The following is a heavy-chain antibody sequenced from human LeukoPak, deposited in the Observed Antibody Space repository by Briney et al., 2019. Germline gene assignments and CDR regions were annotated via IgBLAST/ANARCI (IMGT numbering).Heavy chain of an antibody. J-gene: IGHJ4*02. CDR1: GFSFSNSW. Sequence: GGSLRLSCAASGFSFSNSWMHWVRQAPGKGLVWVSRINSDGTTTYYADSVKGRFTISRDNAKNTLFLQMNSLRPEDTALYYCASDPYLAIFWTGYPLYWGQGTLVTVSS. CDR3: ASDPYLAIFWTGYPLY. D-gene: IGHD3/OR15-3a*01. V-gene: IGHV3-74*01. CDR2: INSDGTTT.